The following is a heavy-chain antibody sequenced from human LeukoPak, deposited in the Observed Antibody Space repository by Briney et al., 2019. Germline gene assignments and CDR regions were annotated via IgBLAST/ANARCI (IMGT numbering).Heavy chain of an antibody. D-gene: IGHD3-22*01. CDR3: ARGEGSGYYDWFDP. CDR2: IYYSGST. V-gene: IGHV4-30-4*07. J-gene: IGHJ5*02. CDR1: GGSISSGGYS. Sequence: PSETLSLTCAVSGGSISSGGYSWSWIRQPPGKGLEWIGYIYYSGSTYYNPSLKSRVTISVDTSKNQFSLKLSSVTAADTAVYYCARGEGSGYYDWFDPWGQGTLVTVSS.